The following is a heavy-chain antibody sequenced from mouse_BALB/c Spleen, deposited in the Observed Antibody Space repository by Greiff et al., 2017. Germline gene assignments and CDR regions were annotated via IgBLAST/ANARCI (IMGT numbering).Heavy chain of an antibody. CDR3: VRHRNYGNGYYAMDY. D-gene: IGHD2-1*01. Sequence: EVKLMESGGGLVQPKGSLKLSCAASGFTFNTYAMNWVRQAPGKGLEWVARIRSKSNNYATYYADSVKDRFTISRDDSQSMLYLQMNNLKTEDTAMYYCVRHRNYGNGYYAMDYWGQGTSVTVSS. CDR2: IRSKSNNYAT. CDR1: GFTFNTYA. V-gene: IGHV10-1*02. J-gene: IGHJ4*01.